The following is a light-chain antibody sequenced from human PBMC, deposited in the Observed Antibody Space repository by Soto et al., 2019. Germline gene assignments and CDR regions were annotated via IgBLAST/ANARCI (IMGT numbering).Light chain of an antibody. V-gene: IGLV2-14*01. CDR3: SSYTGSSTYVV. J-gene: IGLJ2*01. Sequence: QSALTQPASVSGSPGQSITISCTGTRSDVGGYNYVSWYQQHPGKAPKLMIYDVNNRPSGVSNRFSGSKSGNTASLTISGLQAEDEADYYCSSYTGSSTYVVFGGGTKVTVL. CDR2: DVN. CDR1: RSDVGGYNY.